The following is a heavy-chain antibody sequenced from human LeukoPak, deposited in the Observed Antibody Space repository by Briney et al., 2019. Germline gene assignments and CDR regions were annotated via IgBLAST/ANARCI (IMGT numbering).Heavy chain of an antibody. Sequence: GASVKVSCKASGYTFTSYGISWVRQAPGQGLEWMGWISAYNGNTNYAQKLQGRVTMTTDTSTSTAYMELRSLRSDDTAVYYCAGRGYNWNDEGFKPWGQGTLVTVSS. D-gene: IGHD1-1*01. J-gene: IGHJ5*02. CDR3: AGRGYNWNDEGFKP. CDR1: GYTFTSYG. V-gene: IGHV1-18*01. CDR2: ISAYNGNT.